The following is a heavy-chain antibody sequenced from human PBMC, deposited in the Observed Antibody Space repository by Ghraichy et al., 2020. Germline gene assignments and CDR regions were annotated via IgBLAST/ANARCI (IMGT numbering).Heavy chain of an antibody. D-gene: IGHD2/OR15-2a*01. CDR1: GFTFSTYF. CDR2: INQDESQT. CDR3: VRDDEYST. V-gene: IGHV3-7*03. J-gene: IGHJ5*02. Sequence: ETLSLTCAPSGFTFSTYFMSWVRQAPGKGLEWVANINQDESQTFYVDSVKGRFTISRDNAKNSLDLQMNSLRVEDTAIYYCVRDDEYSTWGQGTLVTVSS.